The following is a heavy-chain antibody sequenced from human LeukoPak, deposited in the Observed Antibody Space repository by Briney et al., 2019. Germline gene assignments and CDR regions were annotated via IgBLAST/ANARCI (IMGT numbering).Heavy chain of an antibody. D-gene: IGHD3-9*01. Sequence: GGSLRLSCAASGFTFSSYGMHWVRQAPGKGLEWVAVISYDGSNKYYADSVKGRFTISRDNSKNTLYLQMDSLRAEDTAVYYCAKDVRYFDWLFQSPTFDYWGQGTLVTVSS. V-gene: IGHV3-30*18. J-gene: IGHJ4*02. CDR2: ISYDGSNK. CDR3: AKDVRYFDWLFQSPTFDY. CDR1: GFTFSSYG.